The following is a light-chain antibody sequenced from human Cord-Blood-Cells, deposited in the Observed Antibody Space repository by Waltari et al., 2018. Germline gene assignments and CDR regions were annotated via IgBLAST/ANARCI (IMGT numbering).Light chain of an antibody. CDR3: QQSYSTPWT. Sequence: EIQMTQSPSSLSASVGASVTITCRASQSISSYLNWYQQKPGKAPKLLIYAASSLQSGVPSRFSGSGSGTDFTLTISSLQPEDFATYYCQQSYSTPWTFGQGTKVEIK. CDR1: QSISSY. V-gene: IGKV1-39*01. J-gene: IGKJ1*01. CDR2: AAS.